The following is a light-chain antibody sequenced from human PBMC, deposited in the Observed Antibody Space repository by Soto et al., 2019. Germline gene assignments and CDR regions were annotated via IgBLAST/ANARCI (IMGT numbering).Light chain of an antibody. CDR2: DVS. J-gene: IGLJ2*01. CDR3: NSYTSSSTPV. Sequence: QSVLTQPASVSGSPGQSITISCTGTSSDVGAYNYVSWYQQHPGKAPKLMIYDVSNRPSGVSNRFSGSKSGNTASLTISSLQAEDEADYYCNSYTSSSTPVFGGGTQLTVL. CDR1: SSDVGAYNY. V-gene: IGLV2-14*03.